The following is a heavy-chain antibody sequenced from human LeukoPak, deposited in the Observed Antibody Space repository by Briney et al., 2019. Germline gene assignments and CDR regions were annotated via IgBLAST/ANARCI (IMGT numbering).Heavy chain of an antibody. V-gene: IGHV4-59*01. CDR2: IFYNGNT. Sequence: PSETLSLTCAVSGGSISSYYWSWIRQPPGKGLEWIGYIFYNGNTNYNPSLRSRVTMSLDTSKNQFSLKLTSVTAADTAVYYCARDGAYGSGSYYPFDYWGQGTLVTVFS. J-gene: IGHJ4*02. CDR3: ARDGAYGSGSYYPFDY. D-gene: IGHD3-10*01. CDR1: GGSISSYY.